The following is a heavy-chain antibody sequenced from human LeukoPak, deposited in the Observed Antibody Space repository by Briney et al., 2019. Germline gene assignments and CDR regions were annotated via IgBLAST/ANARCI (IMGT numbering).Heavy chain of an antibody. CDR1: EFDFSSHA. D-gene: IGHD3-10*01. V-gene: IGHV3-23*01. CDR2: ISISGSKT. Sequence: GGSLRLSCAASEFDFSSHAMTWVRQAPGKGLEWVSAISISGSKTYYADSVKGRFTISRDNSKNTLYLQMNSLRAEDTAVYYCARDRSMVHDYWGQGTLVTVSS. J-gene: IGHJ4*02. CDR3: ARDRSMVHDY.